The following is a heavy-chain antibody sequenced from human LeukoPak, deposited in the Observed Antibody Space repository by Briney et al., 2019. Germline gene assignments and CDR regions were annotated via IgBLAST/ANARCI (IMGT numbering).Heavy chain of an antibody. CDR2: INPNRGNT. V-gene: IGHV1-8*01. Sequence: ASVKVSCKASGYTFTSYDINWVRQATGQGLEWMGWINPNRGNTGYAQKFQGRVTMTRNTSISTAYMELSSLRSEDTAVYYCAESALTDGMDVWGQGTTVTVSS. D-gene: IGHD3-16*01. CDR1: GYTFTSYD. CDR3: AESALTDGMDV. J-gene: IGHJ6*02.